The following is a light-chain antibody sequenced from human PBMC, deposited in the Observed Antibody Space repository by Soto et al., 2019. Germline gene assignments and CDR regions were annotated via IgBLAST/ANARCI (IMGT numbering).Light chain of an antibody. J-gene: IGKJ5*01. V-gene: IGKV3-20*01. CDR2: GAS. Sequence: EIVLTQSPGTLSLSPGERATLSCRVSQSVSIISLAWYQQQPGQAPRLLICGASSRATGIPDRFSGSGSGTDFTLTISRLEPEDFAVYYCQQYGSSLITFGQGTRLEIK. CDR1: QSVSIIS. CDR3: QQYGSSLIT.